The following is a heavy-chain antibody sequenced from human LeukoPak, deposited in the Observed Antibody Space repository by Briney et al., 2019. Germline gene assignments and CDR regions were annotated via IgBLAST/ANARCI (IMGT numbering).Heavy chain of an antibody. CDR3: ARDPPLSGHGGGFDP. Sequence: GGSLRLSCAASGFTFSSYSMNWVRQAPGKGLEWVSYISSSSSTIYYADSVKGRFTISRDNAKNSLYLQMNSLRDEDTAVYYCARDPPLSGHGGGFDPWGQGTLVTVSS. V-gene: IGHV3-48*02. CDR2: ISSSSSTI. D-gene: IGHD3-10*01. J-gene: IGHJ5*02. CDR1: GFTFSSYS.